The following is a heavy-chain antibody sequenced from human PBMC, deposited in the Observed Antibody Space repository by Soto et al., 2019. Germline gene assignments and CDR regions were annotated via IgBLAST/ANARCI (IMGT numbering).Heavy chain of an antibody. Sequence: GGSLRLSCAASGFTFSSYAMSWVRQAPGKGLEWVSAISGSGGSTYYADSVKGRFTISRDNSKNTLYLQMNSLRAEDTAVYYCAKGGRDFWSGGVAFDIWGQGTMVTVSS. CDR2: ISGSGGST. V-gene: IGHV3-23*01. D-gene: IGHD3-3*01. CDR1: GFTFSSYA. J-gene: IGHJ3*02. CDR3: AKGGRDFWSGGVAFDI.